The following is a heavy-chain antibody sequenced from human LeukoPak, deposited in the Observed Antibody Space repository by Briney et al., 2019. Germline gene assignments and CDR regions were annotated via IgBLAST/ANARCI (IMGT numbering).Heavy chain of an antibody. D-gene: IGHD2-2*03. CDR1: GGSFSRHG. J-gene: IGHJ6*03. CDR3: ARAVVVATPYGYYYYYYMDV. Sequence: GASVNVSCKASGGSFSRHGISWVRLAPGQGLEWIGGIIPHFGSPNYAQNFQGRVTITMDESTSTAYMELSSLRCEDTAVYYCARAVVVATPYGYYYYYYMDVWGTGTTVTVSS. V-gene: IGHV1-69*05. CDR2: IIPHFGSP.